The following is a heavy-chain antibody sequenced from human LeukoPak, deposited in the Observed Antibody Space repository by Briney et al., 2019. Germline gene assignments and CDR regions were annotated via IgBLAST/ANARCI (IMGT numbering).Heavy chain of an antibody. CDR3: ARALLVRNGYNYSPNYFDY. Sequence: GGSLRLSCAASGFSVSSNHMNWVRQAPGKGLEWVSVIYSGGSTSYADSVKGRFTISRDKSKNTLFLQMNSLRAEDTAVYYCARALLVRNGYNYSPNYFDYWGQGTLVTVSS. D-gene: IGHD5-24*01. V-gene: IGHV3-66*01. CDR1: GFSVSSNH. CDR2: IYSGGST. J-gene: IGHJ4*02.